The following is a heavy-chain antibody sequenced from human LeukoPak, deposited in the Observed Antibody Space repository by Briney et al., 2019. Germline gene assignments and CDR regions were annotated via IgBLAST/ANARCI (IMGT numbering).Heavy chain of an antibody. D-gene: IGHD2-2*03. J-gene: IGHJ6*02. CDR3: TTVGIVVVPAANTYYYNMDV. Sequence: SWVRQAPGKGLEWVGRIKSKTDGGTTDYAAPVKGRFTISRDDSKNTLYLQMSSLKTEDTAVYFCTTVGIVVVPAANTYYYNMDVWGQGTTVTVSS. V-gene: IGHV3-15*01. CDR2: IKSKTDGGTT.